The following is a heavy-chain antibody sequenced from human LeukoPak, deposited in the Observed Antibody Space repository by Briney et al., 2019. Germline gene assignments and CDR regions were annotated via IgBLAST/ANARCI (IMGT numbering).Heavy chain of an antibody. V-gene: IGHV4-31*03. CDR3: ARGGSGEGY. D-gene: IGHD3-10*01. CDR2: INYSGST. J-gene: IGHJ4*02. Sequence: PSETLSLTCTVSGGSISGGAHYWSRIRQHPGKGLEWIGYINYSGSTSYNPSLKSRVTISVDTSKNQFSLKLYSVTAADTAVYYCARGGSGEGYWGQGTLVTVSS. CDR1: GGSISGGAHY.